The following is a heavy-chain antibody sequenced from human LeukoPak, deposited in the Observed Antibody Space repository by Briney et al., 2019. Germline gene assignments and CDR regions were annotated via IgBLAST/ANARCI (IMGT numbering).Heavy chain of an antibody. J-gene: IGHJ3*02. CDR2: IYYSGST. D-gene: IGHD3-10*01. CDR3: AGHGGRLLWFGELLYGAFDI. CDR1: GGSISSSSYY. Sequence: SETLSLTCTVSGGSISSSSYYWGWIRQPPGKGLEWIGSIYYSGSTYYNPSLKSRVTISVDTSKNQFSLKLSSVTAADTAVYYCAGHGGRLLWFGELLYGAFDIWGQGTMVTVSS. V-gene: IGHV4-39*01.